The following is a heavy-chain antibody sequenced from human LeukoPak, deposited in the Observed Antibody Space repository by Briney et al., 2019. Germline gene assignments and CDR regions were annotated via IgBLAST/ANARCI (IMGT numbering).Heavy chain of an antibody. D-gene: IGHD6-13*01. Sequence: PSETLSLTCAVYGGSFSGYYWSWIRLPPRKGREWMGEINHSGSTNYNPSLMSRVTISVDTSKNQFSLKLSSVTAADTAVYYCARVRKQLVPAYFDYWGQGTLVTVSS. J-gene: IGHJ4*02. CDR2: INHSGST. CDR1: GGSFSGYY. CDR3: ARVRKQLVPAYFDY. V-gene: IGHV4-34*01.